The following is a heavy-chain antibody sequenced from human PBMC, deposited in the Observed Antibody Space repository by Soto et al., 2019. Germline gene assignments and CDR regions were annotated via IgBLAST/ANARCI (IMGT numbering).Heavy chain of an antibody. Sequence: QVQLVQSGAEVKKPGSSVKVSCKASGGTFSSYAISWVRQAPGQGLEWMGGIIPIFGTANYAQKFQGRVTITADKSTSTAYMELSSLSSEDTAVYYCARLGAYSSSWYGTRGPRGMDVWGQGTTVTVSS. CDR1: GGTFSSYA. D-gene: IGHD6-13*01. V-gene: IGHV1-69*06. CDR3: ARLGAYSSSWYGTRGPRGMDV. CDR2: IIPIFGTA. J-gene: IGHJ6*02.